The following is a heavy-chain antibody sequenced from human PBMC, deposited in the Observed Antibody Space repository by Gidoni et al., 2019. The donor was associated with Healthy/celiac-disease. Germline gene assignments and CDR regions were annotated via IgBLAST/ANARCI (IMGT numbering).Heavy chain of an antibody. CDR3: ARDSMGDYSSSPFDP. CDR1: GGSVSSGSYY. J-gene: IGHJ5*02. CDR2: IYYSGST. D-gene: IGHD6-6*01. V-gene: IGHV4-61*01. Sequence: QVQLQESGPGLVKPSETLSLTCTVSGGSVSSGSYYWSWIRQPPGKGLEWIGYIYYSGSTNYNPSLKSRVTISVDTSKNQFSLKLSSVTAADTAVYYCARDSMGDYSSSPFDPWGQGTLVTVSS.